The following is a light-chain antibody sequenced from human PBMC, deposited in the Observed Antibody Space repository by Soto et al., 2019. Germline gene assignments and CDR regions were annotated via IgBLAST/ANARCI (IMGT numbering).Light chain of an antibody. CDR2: EVT. CDR1: SSDIGAYNF. Sequence: QSVLTQPASVSGSPGQSITISCTGTSSDIGAYNFVSWYQQHPDKAPKLMIYEVTKRPSWVSNRFSGSKSGNTASLTISGLQPEDEADYYCSSHTSGSTRVFGSGTKVTVL. J-gene: IGLJ1*01. V-gene: IGLV2-14*01. CDR3: SSHTSGSTRV.